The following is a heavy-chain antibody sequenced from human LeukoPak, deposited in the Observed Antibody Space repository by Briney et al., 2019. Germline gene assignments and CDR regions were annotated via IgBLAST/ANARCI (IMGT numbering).Heavy chain of an antibody. V-gene: IGHV3-7*01. D-gene: IGHD6-6*01. J-gene: IGHJ4*02. Sequence: GGSLRLSCAASGFTFSSYWISWVRQAPGKGLEWVANIKQDGSEKYYVDSVKGRFTISRDNAKNSLYLQMNSLRAEDTAVYYCARRRQLARSYYFDYWGQGTLVTVSS. CDR3: ARRRQLARSYYFDY. CDR1: GFTFSSYW. CDR2: IKQDGSEK.